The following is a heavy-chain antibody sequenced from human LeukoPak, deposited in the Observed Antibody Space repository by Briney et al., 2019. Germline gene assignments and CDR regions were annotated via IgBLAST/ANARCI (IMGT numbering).Heavy chain of an antibody. J-gene: IGHJ4*02. CDR2: VSNSGSYT. Sequence: GGSLGLSCAASGFTFSDEYMSWIRQAPGKGLEWVSYVSNSGSYTNYADSVKGRFTISRDNAKSSLYLQMNSVRAEDTAVYYCARSRGAGPGAHFDYWGQGTLVTVSS. D-gene: IGHD6-19*01. V-gene: IGHV3-11*03. CDR3: ARSRGAGPGAHFDY. CDR1: GFTFSDEY.